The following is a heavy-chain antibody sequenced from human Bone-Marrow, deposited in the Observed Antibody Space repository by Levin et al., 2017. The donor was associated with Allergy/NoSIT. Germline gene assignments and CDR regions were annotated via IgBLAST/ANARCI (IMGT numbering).Heavy chain of an antibody. Sequence: SLKISCAASGFKFDDFAMHWVRQAPGRALEWVAHVSWHSRTIGYADSVKGRFTISRDNAQNSIYLQMNSLRTEDTAFYYCARDRESGYYYFDNWGPGILATVSS. V-gene: IGHV3-9*01. CDR1: GFKFDDFA. D-gene: IGHD5-12*01. CDR2: VSWHSRTI. J-gene: IGHJ4*02. CDR3: ARDRESGYYYFDN.